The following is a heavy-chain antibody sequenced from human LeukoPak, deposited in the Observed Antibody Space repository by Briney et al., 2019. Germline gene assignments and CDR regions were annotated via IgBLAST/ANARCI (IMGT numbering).Heavy chain of an antibody. CDR2: INSDGSWT. J-gene: IGHJ4*02. CDR3: VSFYETY. CDR1: GNYW. D-gene: IGHD2/OR15-2a*01. V-gene: IGHV3-74*01. Sequence: GGSLRLSCAASGNYWMHWVRPAPGKGLVWVSHINSDGSWTSYADSVKGRFTISKDNAKNTVYLQMNSLRAEDTAVYYCVSFYETYWGRGTLVTVSS.